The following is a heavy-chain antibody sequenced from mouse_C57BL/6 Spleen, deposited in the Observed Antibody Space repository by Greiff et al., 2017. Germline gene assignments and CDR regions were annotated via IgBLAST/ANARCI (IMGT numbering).Heavy chain of an antibody. J-gene: IGHJ3*01. D-gene: IGHD2-4*01. CDR2: INPNYGNT. CDR1: GYSFTDYN. CDR3: ERTGNDYDLAGFAY. V-gene: IGHV1-39*01. Sequence: VQLQQSGPELVKPGASVKISCKASGYSFTDYNMTWVKQSNGKSLEWIGVINPNYGNTSYNHKFKGKATLTVDQSSSTAYMQLNSLTSEDSAVYYCERTGNDYDLAGFAYWGQGTLVTVSA.